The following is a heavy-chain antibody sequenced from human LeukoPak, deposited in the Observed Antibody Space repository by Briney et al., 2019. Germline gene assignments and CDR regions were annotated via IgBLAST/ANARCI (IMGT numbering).Heavy chain of an antibody. D-gene: IGHD3-3*01. J-gene: IGHJ5*02. CDR3: AKDWSGDYNWSDP. Sequence: PGGSLRLSCAASGFTFSSYATSWVRQAPGKGLEWVSVISGSGGTSYYADSVKGRFTISRDNSKNILFLQMNSLRPEDTAVYYCAKDWSGDYNWSDPWGQGTLVTVSS. CDR1: GFTFSSYA. V-gene: IGHV3-23*01. CDR2: ISGSGGTS.